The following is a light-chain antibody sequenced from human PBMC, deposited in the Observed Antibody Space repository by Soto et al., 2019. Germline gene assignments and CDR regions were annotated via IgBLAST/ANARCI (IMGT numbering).Light chain of an antibody. CDR2: VAS. V-gene: IGKV1-17*03. J-gene: IGKJ1*01. CDR3: LQHNSYPRT. CDR1: QDISNH. Sequence: DILMTQSPSAMSASVGDRVTITCRASQDISNHVAWFQQKPGKVPKRLIYVASSLQSGVPSRFSGSGSGTEFTLTISSLQPEDFATYYCLQHNSYPRTFGQGTKVEIK.